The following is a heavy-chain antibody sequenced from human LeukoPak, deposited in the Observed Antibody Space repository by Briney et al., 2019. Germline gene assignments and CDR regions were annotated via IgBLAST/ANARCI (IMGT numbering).Heavy chain of an antibody. V-gene: IGHV3-74*01. Sequence: GGSLRLSCAASGFTFSSNWMHWVRQAPGKGLVWVSRINRDGSSTIYADSVKGQFTISRDNAKNTLYLQMNSLTAEDTAVYYCARDLWGAGVCWGQGTLVSDPS. CDR1: GFTFSSNW. J-gene: IGHJ4*02. CDR2: INRDGSST. D-gene: IGHD2-21*01. CDR3: ARDLWGAGVC.